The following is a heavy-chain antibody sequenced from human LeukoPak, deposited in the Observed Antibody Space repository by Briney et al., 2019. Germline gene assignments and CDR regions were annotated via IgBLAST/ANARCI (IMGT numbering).Heavy chain of an antibody. V-gene: IGHV4-59*11. CDR3: TRGITGHYRSLGGFAFDI. CDR2: FYYDGST. J-gene: IGHJ3*02. D-gene: IGHD3-16*01. Sequence: PSETLSLTCSVSGASITQHYWSWIRQPPGKGLEYIGYFYYDGSTNYTSSVRSRVTILVDTSENQFTLNLRSVTAADTAKYYCTRGITGHYRSLGGFAFDIWGQGTMVAVSS. CDR1: GASITQHY.